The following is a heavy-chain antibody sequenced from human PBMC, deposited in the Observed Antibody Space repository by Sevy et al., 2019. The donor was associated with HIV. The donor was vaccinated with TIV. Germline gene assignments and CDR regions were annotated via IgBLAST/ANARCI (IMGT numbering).Heavy chain of an antibody. D-gene: IGHD3-10*01. V-gene: IGHV1-18*01. CDR1: GYSFTTYG. CDR2: ISGYNGNT. Sequence: ASVKVSCKASGYSFTTYGITWVRQAPGQGLEWMGWISGYNGNTNYAQKFQGRVTMTTDTSTNTGYMELRSLTSDDTAVYYRARDNVIRRGVQWSYFDYWGQGTLVTVSS. J-gene: IGHJ4*02. CDR3: ARDNVIRRGVQWSYFDY.